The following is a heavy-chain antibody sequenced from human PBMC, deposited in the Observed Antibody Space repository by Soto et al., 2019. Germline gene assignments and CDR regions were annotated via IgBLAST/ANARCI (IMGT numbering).Heavy chain of an antibody. CDR2: ISPYSGNT. Sequence: QVQLVQSGDEVKKPGASVKVSCKASGYIFVNYGIAWVRQAPGQGLEWMGWISPYSGNTHYAGRVQGRLTMTTDTXXSPAYMDQGRLTSDDTAVYYCAMVDNYVTPTPQDVWGQGTTVTVSS. CDR3: AMVDNYVTPTPQDV. CDR1: GYIFVNYG. J-gene: IGHJ6*02. D-gene: IGHD3-16*01. V-gene: IGHV1-18*01.